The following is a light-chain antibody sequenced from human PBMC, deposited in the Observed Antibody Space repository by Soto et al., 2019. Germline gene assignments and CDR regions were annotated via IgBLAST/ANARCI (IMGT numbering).Light chain of an antibody. CDR2: EVS. J-gene: IGLJ1*01. Sequence: QSALTQPPSVSGSPGQSVTISCNGTSSDVGSYNRVSWYQQPPGTAPKLMIYEVSNRPSGVPDRFSGSKSGNTASLTISGLQAEDEADYYCSSYTSSSTPYVFGSGTKLTVL. V-gene: IGLV2-18*02. CDR3: SSYTSSSTPYV. CDR1: SSDVGSYNR.